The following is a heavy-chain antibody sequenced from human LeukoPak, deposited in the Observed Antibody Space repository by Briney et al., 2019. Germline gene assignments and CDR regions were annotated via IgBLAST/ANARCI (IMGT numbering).Heavy chain of an antibody. V-gene: IGHV4-4*07. CDR3: ARDFTYSGSSLVYYYYYFMDV. D-gene: IGHD1-26*01. CDR2: IYSSGGT. Sequence: NASETLSLTCTVSGGSISSYYWSWIRQAAGKGLEWIGRIYSSGGTNYNPSLKSRVTMSVDTSKNQFSLKLSSVTAADTAVYYCARDFTYSGSSLVYYYYYFMDVWGKGTTVTVSS. J-gene: IGHJ6*03. CDR1: GGSISSYY.